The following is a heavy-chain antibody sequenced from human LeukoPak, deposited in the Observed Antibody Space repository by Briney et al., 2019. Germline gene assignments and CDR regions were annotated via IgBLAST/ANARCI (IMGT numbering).Heavy chain of an antibody. V-gene: IGHV4-31*03. CDR3: ARDVVINYYYGMDV. J-gene: IGHJ6*02. CDR2: IYYSGST. CDR1: GGSISSGGYY. Sequence: NPSETLSLTCTVSGGSISSGGYYWSWIRQHPGKGLEWIGYIYYSGSTYYNPSLRSRVTISVDTSKNQFSLKLSSVTAADTAVYYCARDVVINYYYGMDVWGQGTTVTVSS. D-gene: IGHD3-22*01.